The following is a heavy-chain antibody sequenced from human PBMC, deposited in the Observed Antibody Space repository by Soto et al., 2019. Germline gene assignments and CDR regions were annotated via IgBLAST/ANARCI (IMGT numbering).Heavy chain of an antibody. Sequence: QVQLVQSGAEVKKPGASVRVSCKASGYTFTSYYMHWVRQAPGQGFEWMGIINPSGGSTSYTQKFQGRVTMTRDTSTSTVYMELSSLRSEVTAVYYCTRQSRYCTTSSCYFDPWGQGTLVTVSS. J-gene: IGHJ5*02. V-gene: IGHV1-46*01. D-gene: IGHD2-2*01. CDR3: TRQSRYCTTSSCYFDP. CDR2: INPSGGST. CDR1: GYTFTSYY.